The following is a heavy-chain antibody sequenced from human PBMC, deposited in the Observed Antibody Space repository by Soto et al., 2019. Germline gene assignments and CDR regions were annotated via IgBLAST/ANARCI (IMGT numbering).Heavy chain of an antibody. J-gene: IGHJ4*02. CDR1: GYTFTSYG. D-gene: IGHD3-10*01. V-gene: IGHV1-18*01. CDR2: ISAYNGNT. Sequence: ASVKVSCKASGYTFTSYGISWVRQAPGQGLEWMGWISAYNGNTNYAQKLQGRVTMTTDTSTSTAYMELRSLRSDDTAVYYCARVVKTYYYGSGSYYFDYWGQGTLVTVSS. CDR3: ARVVKTYYYGSGSYYFDY.